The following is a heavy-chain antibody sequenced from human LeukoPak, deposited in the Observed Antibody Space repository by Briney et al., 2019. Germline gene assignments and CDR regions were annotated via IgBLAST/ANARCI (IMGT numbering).Heavy chain of an antibody. CDR1: GFTVSSNY. Sequence: GGSLRLSCAASGFTVSSNYMSWVRQAPGKGLEWVSRINSDGSSTSYADSVKGRFTISRDNAKNTLYLQMNSLRAEDTAVYYCARVSMWAVGVDYWGQGTLVTVSS. D-gene: IGHD6-19*01. J-gene: IGHJ4*02. V-gene: IGHV3-74*01. CDR3: ARVSMWAVGVDY. CDR2: INSDGSST.